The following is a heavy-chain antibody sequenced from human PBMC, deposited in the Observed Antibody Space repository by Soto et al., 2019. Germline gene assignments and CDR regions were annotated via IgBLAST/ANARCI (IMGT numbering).Heavy chain of an antibody. CDR3: ARERGGQWLRLRGAFDI. D-gene: IGHD5-12*01. V-gene: IGHV4-59*01. J-gene: IGHJ3*02. CDR1: GGSISSYY. CDR2: IYYSGST. Sequence: PSETLSLTCTVSGGSISSYYWSWIRQPPGKGLEWIGYIYYSGSTNYNPSLKSRVTISVDTSKNQFSLKLSSVTAADTAVYYCARERGGQWLRLRGAFDIWGQGTMVTVSS.